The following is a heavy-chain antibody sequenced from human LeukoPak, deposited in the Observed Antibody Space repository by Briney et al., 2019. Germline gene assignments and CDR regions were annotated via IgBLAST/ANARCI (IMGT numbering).Heavy chain of an antibody. J-gene: IGHJ4*02. CDR3: ARDGAAATWDY. CDR1: GGTFSSYA. Sequence: ASVKVSCKASGGTFSSYAIGWVRQAPGQGLEWMGRIIPILGIANYAQKFQGRVTITADKSTSTAYMELSSLRSEDTAVYYCARDGAAATWDYWGQGTLVTVSS. D-gene: IGHD2-2*01. CDR2: IIPILGIA. V-gene: IGHV1-69*04.